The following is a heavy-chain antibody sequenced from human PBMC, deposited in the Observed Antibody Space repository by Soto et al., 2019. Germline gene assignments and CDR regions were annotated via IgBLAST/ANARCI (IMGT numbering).Heavy chain of an antibody. CDR3: TTDTKCSNGVCYPYYYGLDV. CDR2: MNPNSGNT. D-gene: IGHD2-8*01. V-gene: IGHV1-8*01. J-gene: IGHJ6*02. Sequence: ASVKVSCKASGYTFTSYDINWVRQATGQGLEWMGWMNPNSGNTGYAQKFQGRVTMTRNTSISTAYMELSSLRSEDTAVYYCTTDTKCSNGVCYPYYYGLDVWGQGTTVTVSS. CDR1: GYTFTSYD.